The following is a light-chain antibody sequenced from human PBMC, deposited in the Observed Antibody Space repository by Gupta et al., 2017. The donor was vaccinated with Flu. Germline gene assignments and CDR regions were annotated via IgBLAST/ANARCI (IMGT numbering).Light chain of an antibody. Sequence: QSALTQPASVSGSLGKSITISCPGTSSDVGSYNLVSWYQQHPGKVPKLMIYEATKRPSGVSDRCSGSKSGNTASLTISGLQADNEADYYCSSYAGRGAGVFGGGTKLTAL. CDR2: EAT. CDR3: SSYAGRGAGV. J-gene: IGLJ3*02. CDR1: SSDVGSYNL. V-gene: IGLV2-23*01.